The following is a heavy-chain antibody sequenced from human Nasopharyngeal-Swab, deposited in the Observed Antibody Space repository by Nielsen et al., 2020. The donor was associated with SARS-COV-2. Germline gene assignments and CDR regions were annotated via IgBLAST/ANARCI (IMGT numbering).Heavy chain of an antibody. Sequence: GESPKISCAASGFDFSKYGVHWVRQAPGKGLDWVATLSPDASRAFYGDSVRGRFTIPRDNSKNTLYVQMNSLRPEDTAVYYCASDYYDSGASGHWGQGTLVTVSS. V-gene: IGHV3-30-3*01. J-gene: IGHJ4*02. CDR3: ASDYYDSGASGH. CDR2: LSPDASRA. CDR1: GFDFSKYG. D-gene: IGHD3-22*01.